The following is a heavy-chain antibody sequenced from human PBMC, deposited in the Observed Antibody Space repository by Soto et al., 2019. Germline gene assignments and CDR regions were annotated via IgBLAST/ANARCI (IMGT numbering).Heavy chain of an antibody. CDR3: ARATRGYFDY. J-gene: IGHJ4*02. CDR1: GGSISSYC. Sequence: PSETLSRTCTVSGGSISSYCWSWIRQPPGKGLEWIGYIYYSGSTNYNPSLKSRVTISVDTSKNQFSLKLSSVTAADTAVYYCARATRGYFDYWGQGTLVTVSS. CDR2: IYYSGST. V-gene: IGHV4-59*01.